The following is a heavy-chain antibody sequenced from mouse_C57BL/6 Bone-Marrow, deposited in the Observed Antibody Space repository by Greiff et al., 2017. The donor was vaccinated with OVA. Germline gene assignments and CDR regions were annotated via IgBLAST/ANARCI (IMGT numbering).Heavy chain of an antibody. Sequence: QVQLQQPGAELVKPGASVKLSCKASGYTFTSYWMHWVKPRPGQGLEWIGMMHPNSGSTNYNEKFKSKATLTVDKSSSTAYMQLSSLTSEDSAVYYCARGSYYGAWFAYWGQGTLVTVSA. D-gene: IGHD1-1*01. V-gene: IGHV1-64*01. CDR1: GYTFTSYW. CDR3: ARGSYYGAWFAY. CDR2: MHPNSGST. J-gene: IGHJ3*01.